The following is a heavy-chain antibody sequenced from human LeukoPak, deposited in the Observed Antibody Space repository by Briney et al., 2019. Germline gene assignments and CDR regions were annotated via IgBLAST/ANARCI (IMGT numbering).Heavy chain of an antibody. CDR1: GFTFSSYA. CDR3: ARSSRRVGASTPYYYYFYMDV. V-gene: IGHV3-23*01. D-gene: IGHD1-26*01. Sequence: GGSLRLSCVASGFTFSSYALSWVRQAPGKGLKGVSSVSTSGGTTYSADSVKGRFTISRDNSKNTLYLQMNSLRAEDTAVFYCARSSRRVGASTPYYYYFYMDVWGKGTTVTVSS. J-gene: IGHJ6*03. CDR2: VSTSGGTT.